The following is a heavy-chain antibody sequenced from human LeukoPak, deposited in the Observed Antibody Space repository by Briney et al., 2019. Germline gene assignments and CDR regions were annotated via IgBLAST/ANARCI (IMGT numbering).Heavy chain of an antibody. Sequence: SETLSLTCAVYGGSFSGYYWSWIRQPPGKGLEWIGEINHSGSTNYNPSLKSRVTISVDTSKNQFSLKLSSVTAADTAVYYCARVQLYYDILTGYPIRHAFDIWGQGTMVTVPS. CDR3: ARVQLYYDILTGYPIRHAFDI. V-gene: IGHV4-34*01. CDR1: GGSFSGYY. CDR2: INHSGST. D-gene: IGHD3-9*01. J-gene: IGHJ3*02.